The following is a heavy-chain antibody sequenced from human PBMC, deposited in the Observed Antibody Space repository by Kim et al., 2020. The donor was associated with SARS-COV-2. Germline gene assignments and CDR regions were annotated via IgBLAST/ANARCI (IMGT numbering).Heavy chain of an antibody. V-gene: IGHV3-30*18. Sequence: GGSLRLSCAASGFTFSSYGMHWVRQAPGKGLEWVAVISYDGSNKYYADSVKGRFTISRDNSKNTLYLQMNSLRAEDTAVYYCAKDPLGYSYGGSYYYGMDVWGQGTTVTVSS. D-gene: IGHD5-18*01. CDR2: ISYDGSNK. J-gene: IGHJ6*02. CDR1: GFTFSSYG. CDR3: AKDPLGYSYGGSYYYGMDV.